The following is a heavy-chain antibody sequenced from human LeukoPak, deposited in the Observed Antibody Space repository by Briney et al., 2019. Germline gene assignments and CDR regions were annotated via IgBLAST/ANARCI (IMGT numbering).Heavy chain of an antibody. V-gene: IGHV1-2*02. Sequence: ASVKVSCKASGYTFTGYYMHWVRQAPGQGLEWMGWINPNSGGTNYAQKFQGRVAMTRDTSISTAYMELSRLRSDDTAVYYCASTSDILTGYDYWGQGTLVTVSS. J-gene: IGHJ4*02. D-gene: IGHD3-9*01. CDR3: ASTSDILTGYDY. CDR2: INPNSGGT. CDR1: GYTFTGYY.